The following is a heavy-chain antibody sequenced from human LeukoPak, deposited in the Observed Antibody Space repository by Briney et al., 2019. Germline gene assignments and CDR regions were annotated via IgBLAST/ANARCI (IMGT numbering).Heavy chain of an antibody. CDR2: ISSSSSTI. D-gene: IGHD3-10*01. J-gene: IGHJ4*02. V-gene: IGHV3-48*01. CDR3: ARDSLWFGELLPYFDY. Sequence: GGSLRLSCAASGFTFSSYSMNWVRQAPGKGLEWVSYISSSSSTIYYADSVKGRFTISRDNAKNSLYLQMNSLRAEDTAVYYCARDSLWFGELLPYFDYWGQGTLVTVSS. CDR1: GFTFSSYS.